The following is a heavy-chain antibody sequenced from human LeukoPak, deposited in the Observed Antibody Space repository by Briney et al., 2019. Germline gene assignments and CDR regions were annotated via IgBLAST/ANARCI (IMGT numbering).Heavy chain of an antibody. Sequence: PSETLSLTCTVSGGSISGSSYYWGWIRQPPGKGLEWIGSIYYSGSTYYNPSLKSRVTISVDTSKNQFSLKLSSVTAADTAVYYCARGKKQQLVLGWFDPWGQGTLVTVSS. V-gene: IGHV4-39*01. D-gene: IGHD6-13*01. CDR2: IYYSGST. CDR3: ARGKKQQLVLGWFDP. CDR1: GGSISGSSYY. J-gene: IGHJ5*02.